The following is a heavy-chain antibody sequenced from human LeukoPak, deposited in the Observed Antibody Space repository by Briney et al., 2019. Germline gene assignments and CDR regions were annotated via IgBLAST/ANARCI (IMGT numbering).Heavy chain of an antibody. V-gene: IGHV1-69*04. CDR2: IIPILGIA. CDR3: ARDYYDSSGYYEYYFDY. J-gene: IGHJ4*02. D-gene: IGHD3-22*01. CDR1: GGTFSSYA. Sequence: SVKVSCKASGGTFSSYAISWVRQAPGQGLEWMGRIIPILGIANYAQKFQGRVTITADKSTSTAYMELSSLRSEDTAVYYCARDYYDSSGYYEYYFDYWGQGTLVTVSP.